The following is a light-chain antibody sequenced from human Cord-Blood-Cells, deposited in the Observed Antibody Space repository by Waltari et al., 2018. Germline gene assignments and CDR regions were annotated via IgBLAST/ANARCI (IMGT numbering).Light chain of an antibody. V-gene: IGLV2-14*01. J-gene: IGLJ2*01. CDR2: VVS. Sequence: QSALTQPASVSGSPGQSITISCTGTSSDVGGYNYVSWYQQHPGKAPKLMIYVVSNRPSGVSTRFSGSKSGNTASLTISGLQAEDEADYYCSSYTSSSTLVVFGGGTKLTVL. CDR3: SSYTSSSTLVV. CDR1: SSDVGGYNY.